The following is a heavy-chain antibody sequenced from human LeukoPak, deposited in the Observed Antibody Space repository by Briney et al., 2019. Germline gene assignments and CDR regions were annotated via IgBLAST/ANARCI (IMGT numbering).Heavy chain of an antibody. D-gene: IGHD2-8*01. V-gene: IGHV1-2*06. CDR3: ARSAEHCNNGVCFTDYYMDV. J-gene: IGHJ6*03. CDR1: GYTFASYG. CDR2: INPNSGDT. Sequence: ASVKVSCKASGYTFASYGINWVRQAPGQGLEWLGRINPNSGDTNYAQNLHGRVTMTRDTSITTAYMELNSLTSDDTAVYFCARSAEHCNNGVCFTDYYMDVWGKGTTVTVSS.